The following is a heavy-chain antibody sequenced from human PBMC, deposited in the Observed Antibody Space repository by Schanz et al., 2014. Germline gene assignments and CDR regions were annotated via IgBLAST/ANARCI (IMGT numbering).Heavy chain of an antibody. CDR1: EFSFSSFG. J-gene: IGHJ5*02. V-gene: IGHV3-23*04. CDR3: ARDRRRYCSTASCLHDNWFDP. CDR2: MSGSGSTA. Sequence: EVQLVESGGGLVQPRGSLRLSCAASEFSFSSFGMNWVRQAPGKGLEWVSGMSGSGSTADYADSVKGRFTISRDNSRKTLYLQMNSLRADDTAVYYCARDRRRYCSTASCLHDNWFDPWGQGTLXTVSS. D-gene: IGHD2-2*01.